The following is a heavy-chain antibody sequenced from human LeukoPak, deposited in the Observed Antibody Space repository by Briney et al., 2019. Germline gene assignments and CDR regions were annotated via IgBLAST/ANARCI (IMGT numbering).Heavy chain of an antibody. Sequence: GGSLRLSCAASGFTLSSYWMHWVRQAPGEGLVWVSRIDPDGSTTNYADSVTGRFTTSRDNAKNTLYLQTNSLRAEDTALYYCTRVQAGRAGLMDVWGRGTTVSVSS. J-gene: IGHJ6*02. D-gene: IGHD6-13*01. CDR3: TRVQAGRAGLMDV. CDR2: IDPDGSTT. V-gene: IGHV3-74*01. CDR1: GFTLSSYW.